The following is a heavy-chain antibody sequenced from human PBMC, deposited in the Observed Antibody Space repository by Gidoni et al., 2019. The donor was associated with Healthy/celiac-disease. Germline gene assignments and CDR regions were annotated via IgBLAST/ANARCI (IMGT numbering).Heavy chain of an antibody. CDR2: INPNSGGT. D-gene: IGHD3-16*01. CDR1: GYTFTGNY. J-gene: IGHJ6*02. Sequence: QVQLVQSGAEVKKPGASVKVSCKASGYTFTGNYMQWVRQAPGQGLEWMGWINPNSGGTNYAQKFQGWVTRTRDTSISTAYMELSRLRSDDTAVYYCARDTVRTRGDPVYYYYGMDVWGQGTTVTVSS. V-gene: IGHV1-2*04. CDR3: ARDTVRTRGDPVYYYYGMDV.